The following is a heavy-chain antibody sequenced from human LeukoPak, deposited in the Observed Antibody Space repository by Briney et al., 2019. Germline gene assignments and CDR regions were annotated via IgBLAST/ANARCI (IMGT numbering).Heavy chain of an antibody. J-gene: IGHJ5*02. Sequence: GGSLRLSCAASGFTFSSYRMSWVRQAPGKGLEWVANIKQDGSEKYYVDSVEGRFTISKDNAKNSLYLQMNSLRAEDTAVYYCARDDCSSISCYHNWFDPWGQGTLVTVSS. CDR2: IKQDGSEK. V-gene: IGHV3-7*01. D-gene: IGHD2-2*01. CDR3: ARDDCSSISCYHNWFDP. CDR1: GFTFSSYR.